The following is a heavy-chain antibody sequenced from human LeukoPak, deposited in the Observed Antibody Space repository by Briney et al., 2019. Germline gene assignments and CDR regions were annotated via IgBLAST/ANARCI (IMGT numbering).Heavy chain of an antibody. CDR3: ARDGGEYCGGD. CDR1: GFTFSRHG. Sequence: GGSLRLSCAASGFTFSRHGMHWVRQAPGKGLEWVAVIWYDGIDKYYADSVKGRFTISRDNSKNTLYLQLNSLRAEDTAVYYCARDGGEYCGGDWGQGTLVSVFS. CDR2: IWYDGIDK. J-gene: IGHJ4*02. V-gene: IGHV3-33*01. D-gene: IGHD2-21*01.